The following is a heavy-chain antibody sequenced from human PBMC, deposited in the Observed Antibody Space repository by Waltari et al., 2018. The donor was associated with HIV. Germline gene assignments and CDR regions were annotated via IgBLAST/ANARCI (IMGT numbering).Heavy chain of an antibody. V-gene: IGHV3-15*01. Sequence: EVLLVESGGGLGKPGGSLRLSCAASGFTFSDPWMRWVRQAPGKGLEGVGRIKSNTDGGTTDYAAPVRGRFTISRDDSKTTLYLEMNSLKTEDTAVYYCTTVGGGTRDYWGQGTLITVSS. J-gene: IGHJ4*02. CDR3: TTVGGGTRDY. CDR2: IKSNTDGGTT. CDR1: GFTFSDPW. D-gene: IGHD3-16*01.